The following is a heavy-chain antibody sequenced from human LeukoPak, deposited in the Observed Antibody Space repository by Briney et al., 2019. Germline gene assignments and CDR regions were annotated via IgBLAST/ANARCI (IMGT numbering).Heavy chain of an antibody. CDR1: GGSVSSYY. Sequence: SETLSLTCTVSGGSVSSYYWSWIRQPPGKGLEWIGYIYYSGSTNYNPSLKSRVTISVDTSKNQFSLKLSSVTAADTAVYYCAREGWYYYDSSGENAFDIWGQGTMVTVSS. CDR2: IYYSGST. D-gene: IGHD3-22*01. J-gene: IGHJ3*02. CDR3: AREGWYYYDSSGENAFDI. V-gene: IGHV4-59*02.